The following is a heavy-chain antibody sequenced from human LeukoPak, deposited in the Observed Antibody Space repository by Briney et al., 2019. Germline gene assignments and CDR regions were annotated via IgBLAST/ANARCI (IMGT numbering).Heavy chain of an antibody. V-gene: IGHV4-59*01. J-gene: IGHJ3*02. D-gene: IGHD1-26*01. CDR1: GGSISSYY. CDR2: IYYSGST. Sequence: SETLSLTCTVSGGSISSYYWSWIRQPPGKGLDWIGYIYYSGSTNYNPSLKSRVTISVDTCKNQFSLKLSSVTAADTAVYYCARDLGIARLAFDIWGQGTMVTVSS. CDR3: ARDLGIARLAFDI.